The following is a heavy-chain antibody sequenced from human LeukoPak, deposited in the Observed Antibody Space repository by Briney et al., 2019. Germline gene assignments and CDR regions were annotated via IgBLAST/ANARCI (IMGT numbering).Heavy chain of an antibody. V-gene: IGHV3-64*01. Sequence: PGGSLRLSCAASGFTFSSYAMHWVRQAPGKGLEYVSAISSNGGSTYYANSVEGRFTISRDNSKNTLYLQMGSLRAEDMAVYYCARDAPLSEVRWVIWNYYMDVWGKGTTVTVSS. D-gene: IGHD1-1*01. J-gene: IGHJ6*03. CDR1: GFTFSSYA. CDR2: ISSNGGST. CDR3: ARDAPLSEVRWVIWNYYMDV.